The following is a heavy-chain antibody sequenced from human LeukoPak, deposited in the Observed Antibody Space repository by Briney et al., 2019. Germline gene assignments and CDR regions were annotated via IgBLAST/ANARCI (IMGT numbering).Heavy chain of an antibody. CDR3: GASTGNLSYDAFDI. V-gene: IGHV4-34*01. D-gene: IGHD1-1*01. CDR2: INHSGST. J-gene: IGHJ3*02. CDR1: GGSFSGYY. Sequence: PSETLSLTCAVYGGSFSGYYWSWIRQPPGKGLEWIGEINHSGSTNYNPSLKSRVTILVDTSKNQFSLKLSSVTAADTAVYYCGASTGNLSYDAFDIWGQGTMVTVSS.